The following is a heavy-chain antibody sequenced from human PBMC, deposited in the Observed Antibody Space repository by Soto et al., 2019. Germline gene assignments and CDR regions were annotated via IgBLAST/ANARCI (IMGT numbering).Heavy chain of an antibody. CDR1: GYSFTSYW. CDR2: IYPGDSDT. CDR3: ARHQVATVTLKDYYYYYGMDV. J-gene: IGHJ6*02. D-gene: IGHD4-17*01. Sequence: GESLKISCKGSGYSFTSYWIGWVRQMPGKGLEWMGIIYPGDSDTRYSPSFQGQVTISADKSISTAYLQWSSLKASDTAMYYCARHQVATVTLKDYYYYYGMDVWGQGTTVTVSS. V-gene: IGHV5-51*01.